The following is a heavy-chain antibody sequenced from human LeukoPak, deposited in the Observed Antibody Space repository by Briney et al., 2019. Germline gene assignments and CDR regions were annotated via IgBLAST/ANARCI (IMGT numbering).Heavy chain of an antibody. J-gene: IGHJ5*02. Sequence: GGSLRLSCAASGFTFNSYDMSWVRQAPGKGLEWVSAISGSGGSTYYADSVKGRFTISRDNSKNTLYLQMNSLRAEDTAVYYCAKDSPKYYYGSGVYNWFDPWGQGTLVTVSS. V-gene: IGHV3-23*01. CDR3: AKDSPKYYYGSGVYNWFDP. CDR2: ISGSGGST. D-gene: IGHD3-10*01. CDR1: GFTFNSYD.